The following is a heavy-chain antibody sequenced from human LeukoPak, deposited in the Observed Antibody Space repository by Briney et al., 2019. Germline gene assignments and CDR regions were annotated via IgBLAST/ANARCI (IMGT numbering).Heavy chain of an antibody. CDR1: GFTFSSYG. D-gene: IGHD2-2*01. J-gene: IGHJ6*02. CDR2: ISYDGSNE. Sequence: GGSLRLSCAASGFTFSSYGMHWVRQAPGKGLKWVALISYDGSNEYYADSVRGRFTISRDNSKFTLYMQMNSLRAEDTAVYYCARVRAGYCTSTSCYTGMDVWGQGTTVTVSS. CDR3: ARVRAGYCTSTSCYTGMDV. V-gene: IGHV3-30*03.